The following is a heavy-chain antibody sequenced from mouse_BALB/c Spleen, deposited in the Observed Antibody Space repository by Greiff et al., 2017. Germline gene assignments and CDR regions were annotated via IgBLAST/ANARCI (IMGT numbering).Heavy chain of an antibody. Sequence: ESGPGLVKPSQSLSLTCTVTGYSITSDYAWNWIRQFPGNKLEWMGYISYSGSTSYNPSLKSRISITRDTSKNQFFLQLNSVTTEDTATYYCARDGNYRYYFDYWGQGTTLTVSS. D-gene: IGHD2-1*01. CDR1: GYSITSDYA. CDR3: ARDGNYRYYFDY. J-gene: IGHJ2*01. V-gene: IGHV3-2*02. CDR2: ISYSGST.